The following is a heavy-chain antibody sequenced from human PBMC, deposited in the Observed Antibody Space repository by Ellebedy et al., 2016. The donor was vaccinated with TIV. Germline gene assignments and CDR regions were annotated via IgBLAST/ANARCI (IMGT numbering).Heavy chain of an antibody. Sequence: SLKISCAASGFTFHDFAMHWARQAPGKGLEWVSGISWDRNYIRYADPVKGRFTISRDNAENSLFLQMNSLRVDDTALYYCAKAQYGSGSYHAIEHWGQGTLVTVSS. V-gene: IGHV3-9*01. CDR3: AKAQYGSGSYHAIEH. D-gene: IGHD3-10*01. CDR2: ISWDRNYI. CDR1: GFTFHDFA. J-gene: IGHJ1*01.